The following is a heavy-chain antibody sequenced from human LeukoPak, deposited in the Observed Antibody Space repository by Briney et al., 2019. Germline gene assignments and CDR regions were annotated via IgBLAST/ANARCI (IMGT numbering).Heavy chain of an antibody. J-gene: IGHJ6*02. CDR1: GGSFSGYY. V-gene: IGHV4-34*01. Sequence: SETLSLTCAVYGGSFSGYYWSWIRQPPGKGLEWIGEINHSGSTNYNPSLKSRVTISVDTSKNQFSLKLSSVTAADTAVYYCARGDGITGTTYYYGMDVWGQGTTVTVSS. CDR2: INHSGST. D-gene: IGHD1-20*01. CDR3: ARGDGITGTTYYYGMDV.